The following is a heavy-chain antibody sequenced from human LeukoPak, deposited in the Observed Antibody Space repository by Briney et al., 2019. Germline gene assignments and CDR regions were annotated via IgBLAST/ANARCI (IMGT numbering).Heavy chain of an antibody. CDR3: ASISGYYYFDY. V-gene: IGHV4-59*08. J-gene: IGHJ4*02. CDR2: IHYSGST. CDR1: GGSIGSHS. Sequence: SETLSLTCTVSGGSIGSHSWSWIRQPPGKGLEWIGYIHYSGSTNYNPSLKSRVTISVDTSKNQFSLKLSSVTAADTAVYYCASISGYYYFDYWGQGTLVTVSS. D-gene: IGHD3-22*01.